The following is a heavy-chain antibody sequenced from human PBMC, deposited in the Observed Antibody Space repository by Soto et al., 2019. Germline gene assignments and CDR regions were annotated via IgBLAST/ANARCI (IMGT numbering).Heavy chain of an antibody. Sequence: DVHLLESGGHLVQPGGSLRLSWAASGFTFSSYAMSWVRQAPGKGLDWVSSVSAGGDMTYYSDSVKGRFTISRDNSNNALFLQMNSLRIEDTALYYCARGDRGGSGSPASYYYSGLDVWGQGTTVTVS. V-gene: IGHV3-23*01. CDR1: GFTFSSYA. D-gene: IGHD3-10*01. J-gene: IGHJ6*02. CDR3: ARGDRGGSGSPASYYYSGLDV. CDR2: VSAGGDMT.